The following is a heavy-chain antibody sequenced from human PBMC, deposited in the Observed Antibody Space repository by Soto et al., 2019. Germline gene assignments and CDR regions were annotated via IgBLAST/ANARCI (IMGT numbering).Heavy chain of an antibody. CDR3: ASFSSASR. Sequence: GSLRPCCAAAGFTFSSYSLIWVRQAPGKGLEWVSSISSSSSYIYYAHSVKGRFTISRDNYKNSLYLQMNSLRAEDTAVYYCASFSSASRWGQGTLVTVSS. CDR1: GFTFSSYS. D-gene: IGHD6-6*01. CDR2: ISSSSSYI. V-gene: IGHV3-21*04. J-gene: IGHJ4*02.